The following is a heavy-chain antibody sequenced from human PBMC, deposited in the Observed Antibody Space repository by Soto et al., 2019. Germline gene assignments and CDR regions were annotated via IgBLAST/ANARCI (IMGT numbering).Heavy chain of an antibody. CDR1: GGSISDYSRSHY. CDR2: VSTSGHP. CDR3: AVETVGGSPGDC. V-gene: IGHV4-4*07. Sequence: SETLSLTCTVSGGSISDYSRSHYWSWIRQPAVKVLEWVGRVSTSGHPTYSPSLKSRVTMSLDTSKNQFSLTVTSVNAADTAMSYCAVETVGGSPGDCWGQGTLVTVSS. J-gene: IGHJ1*01. D-gene: IGHD1-26*01.